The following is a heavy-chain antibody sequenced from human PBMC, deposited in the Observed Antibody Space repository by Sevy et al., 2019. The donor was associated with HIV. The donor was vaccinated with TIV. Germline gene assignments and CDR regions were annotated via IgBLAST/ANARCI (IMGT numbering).Heavy chain of an antibody. V-gene: IGHV4-4*07. CDR1: GGSISSYY. J-gene: IGHJ5*02. CDR3: ATQYSSGWYEAGFDP. D-gene: IGHD6-19*01. CDR2: IYTSGST. Sequence: SETLSLTCTVSGGSISSYYWSWIRQPAGKGLEWIGRIYTSGSTNYNPSLKSRVTMSVDTSKNQFSLKLGSVTAADTAVYYCATQYSSGWYEAGFDPWGQGTLVTVSS.